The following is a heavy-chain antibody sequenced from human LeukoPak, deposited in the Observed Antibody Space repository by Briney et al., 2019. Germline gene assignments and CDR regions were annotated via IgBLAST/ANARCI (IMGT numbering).Heavy chain of an antibody. CDR2: IYYSGTT. CDR3: SRQEGGGHFLY. Sequence: SETLSLTCTVSGGSISTYYWSWIRQSPGKGLEWIGHIYYSGTTTYNPSLESRVTMSVDRSENQFSLKMNSVTAADTAVYYCSRQEGGGHFLYWGQGTLVIVSS. D-gene: IGHD3-16*01. V-gene: IGHV4-59*08. J-gene: IGHJ1*01. CDR1: GGSISTYY.